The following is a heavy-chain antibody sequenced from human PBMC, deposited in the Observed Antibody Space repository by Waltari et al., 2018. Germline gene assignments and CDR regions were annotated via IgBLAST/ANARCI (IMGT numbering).Heavy chain of an antibody. Sequence: QVQLVQSGAEVKKPGASVKVSCKASGYTFTDFYIHWVRQAPGQGLEWMGMVNPNGGSTSYAQKLQARVTMTRDTSTNTVYMELSSLRSEDTAVYYCARSGSTLIWGVAEWGQGTLVTVSS. D-gene: IGHD3-10*01. CDR3: ARSGSTLIWGVAE. J-gene: IGHJ4*02. CDR1: GYTFTDFY. CDR2: VNPNGGST. V-gene: IGHV1-46*04.